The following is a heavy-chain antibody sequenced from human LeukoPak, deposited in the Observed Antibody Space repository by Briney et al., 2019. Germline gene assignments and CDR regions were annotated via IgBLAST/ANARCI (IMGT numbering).Heavy chain of an antibody. D-gene: IGHD2-15*01. J-gene: IGHJ4*02. CDR3: AKCQDIVVVVAATGLDY. CDR1: GFTFSSYA. V-gene: IGHV3-64D*06. Sequence: GGSLRLSCSASGFTFSSYAMHWVRQAPGKGLQYVSAVRSNGGTTYYADSVKGRFTISRDNSKNTLYLQMSSLRPEDTAVYYCAKCQDIVVVVAATGLDYWGQGTLVTVSS. CDR2: VRSNGGTT.